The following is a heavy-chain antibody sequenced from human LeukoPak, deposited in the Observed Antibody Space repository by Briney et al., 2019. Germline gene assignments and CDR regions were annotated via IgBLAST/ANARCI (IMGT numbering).Heavy chain of an antibody. CDR1: GGSISNYY. D-gene: IGHD5-12*01. V-gene: IGHV4-59*01. J-gene: IGHJ4*02. CDR3: ARGRGSGYDLPDY. CDR2: IYYSGST. Sequence: PSETLSLTCTVSGGSISNYYWSWIRQPPGKGLEWIGYIYYSGSTTYNPSLKSRVTISVDTSKNQISLKLNSVTAADTAVYYCARGRGSGYDLPDYWGQGTLVTVSS.